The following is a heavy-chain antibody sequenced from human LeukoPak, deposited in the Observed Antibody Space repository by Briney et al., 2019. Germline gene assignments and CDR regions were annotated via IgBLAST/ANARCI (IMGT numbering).Heavy chain of an antibody. CDR2: IYTSGST. CDR1: GGSISSGSYY. J-gene: IGHJ4*02. Sequence: PSETLSLTCTVSGGSISSGSYYWSWIRQPAGKGLEWIGRIYTSGSTNYNPSLKSRVTISVDTSKNQFSLKLSSVTAADTAVYYCAREGEALAVAGSMDFDYWGQGTLVTVSS. V-gene: IGHV4-61*02. CDR3: AREGEALAVAGSMDFDY. D-gene: IGHD6-19*01.